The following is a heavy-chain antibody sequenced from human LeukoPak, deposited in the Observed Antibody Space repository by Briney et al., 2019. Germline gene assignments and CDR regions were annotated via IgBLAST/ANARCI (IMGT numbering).Heavy chain of an antibody. CDR2: ISSSSSYI. CDR3: ARGAHYYDSSGYYLCDY. Sequence: GGSLRLSCAASGFTFSSYSMNWVRQAPGKGLEWVSSISSSSSYIYYADSVKGRFTISRDNAKNSLYLQMNSLRAEDTAVYYCARGAHYYDSSGYYLCDYWGQGTLVTVSS. J-gene: IGHJ4*02. D-gene: IGHD3-22*01. V-gene: IGHV3-21*01. CDR1: GFTFSSYS.